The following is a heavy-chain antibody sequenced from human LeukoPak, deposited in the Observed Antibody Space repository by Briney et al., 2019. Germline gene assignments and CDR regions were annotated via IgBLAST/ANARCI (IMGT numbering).Heavy chain of an antibody. Sequence: ASEKVSCKASGYTFTGYYMHWVRQAPGQGLEWMGWINPNSGGTNYAQKFQGRVTMTRDTSISTAYMELSRLRSDDTAVYYCARDLWELRGYFDYWGQGTLVTVSS. V-gene: IGHV1-2*02. CDR1: GYTFTGYY. CDR3: ARDLWELRGYFDY. J-gene: IGHJ4*02. D-gene: IGHD1-26*01. CDR2: INPNSGGT.